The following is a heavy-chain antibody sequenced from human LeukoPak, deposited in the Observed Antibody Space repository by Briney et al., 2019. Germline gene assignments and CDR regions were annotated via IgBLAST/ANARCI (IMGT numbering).Heavy chain of an antibody. CDR3: ARGNGISFDY. CDR2: IYHSGST. D-gene: IGHD3-9*01. V-gene: IGHV4-30-2*01. CDR1: GGSISSGGYS. Sequence: PAQTLSLTCAVSGGSISSGGYSWSWIRQPPGKGLEWIGYIYHSGSTYYNPSLKSRLTISVDRSKNQFSLKLSSVTAADTAVYYCARGNGISFDYWGQGTLVSVSS. J-gene: IGHJ4*02.